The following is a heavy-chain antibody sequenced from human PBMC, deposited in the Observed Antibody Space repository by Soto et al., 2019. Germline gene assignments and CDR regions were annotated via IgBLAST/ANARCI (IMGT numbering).Heavy chain of an antibody. V-gene: IGHV1-8*01. CDR2: MNPNSGNT. CDR1: EYTFTSYD. J-gene: IGHJ3*02. Sequence: QVQLVQSGAELKQPGASVKVSCKASEYTFTSYDINWVRQATGQGLEWMGWMNPNSGNTGYAQKFQGRVTMTRNTSISTAYMELSSLRSEDTAVYYCARVQYCSCGRCYLRAAFDIWGQGTMVTVSS. CDR3: ARVQYCSCGRCYLRAAFDI. D-gene: IGHD2-15*01.